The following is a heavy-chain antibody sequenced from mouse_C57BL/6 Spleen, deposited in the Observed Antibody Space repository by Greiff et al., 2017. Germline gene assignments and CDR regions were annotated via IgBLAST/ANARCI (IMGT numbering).Heavy chain of an antibody. D-gene: IGHD1-1*01. CDR1: GFTFSSYA. CDR2: ISSGGDYI. V-gene: IGHV5-9-1*02. CDR3: TRGYGSSYFDY. J-gene: IGHJ2*01. Sequence: EVQGVESGEGLVKPGGSLKLSCAASGFTFSSYAMSWVRQTPEKRLEWVAYISSGGDYIYYADTVKGRFTISRDNARNTLYLQMSSLKSEVTAMYYCTRGYGSSYFDYWGQGTTLTVSS.